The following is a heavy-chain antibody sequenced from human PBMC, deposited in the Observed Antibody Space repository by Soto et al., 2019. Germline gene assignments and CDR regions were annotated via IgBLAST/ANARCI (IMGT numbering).Heavy chain of an antibody. J-gene: IGHJ4*02. D-gene: IGHD5-12*01. CDR1: GYTFTTYA. V-gene: IGHV1-3*04. CDR3: ARNVVGTTRLDY. CDR2: INTDNDNT. Sequence: ASVKVSCKASGYTFTTYAIHWVRQAPGQSLEWVGWINTDNDNTKYSQKLQGRVTITSDTSASAAYMELSSLRSEDTAVYYCARNVVGTTRLDYWGQGTLVTVSS.